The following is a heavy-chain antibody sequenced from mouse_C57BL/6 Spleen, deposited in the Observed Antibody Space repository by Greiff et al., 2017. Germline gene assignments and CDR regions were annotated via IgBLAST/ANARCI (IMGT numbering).Heavy chain of an antibody. Sequence: DVHLVESGAELVRPGSSVKMSCKTSGYTFTSYGINWVKQRPGQGLEWIGYIYIGNGYTEYNETFKGKATLTSDTSSSTAYMQLSSLTSEAAAIYFAARSGSSNYEDYWGQGTTLTVSS. J-gene: IGHJ2*01. CDR3: ARSGSSNYEDY. CDR2: IYIGNGYT. V-gene: IGHV1-58*01. D-gene: IGHD2-5*01. CDR1: GYTFTSYG.